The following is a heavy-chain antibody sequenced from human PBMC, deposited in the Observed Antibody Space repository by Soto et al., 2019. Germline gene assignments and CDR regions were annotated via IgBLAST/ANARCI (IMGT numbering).Heavy chain of an antibody. CDR3: ARDWSRYYDNSGLIWFY. CDR2: MEPSSGRT. Sequence: ASVKVSCKASGYSFTGLDINWVRQTTGQGLEWMGWMEPSSGRTGYAQKFQGRVTMTRDTSINTAYMELSSLASDDTAVYYCARDWSRYYDNSGLIWFYWGQGSLVTVSS. V-gene: IGHV1-8*01. D-gene: IGHD3-22*01. CDR1: GYSFTGLD. J-gene: IGHJ4*02.